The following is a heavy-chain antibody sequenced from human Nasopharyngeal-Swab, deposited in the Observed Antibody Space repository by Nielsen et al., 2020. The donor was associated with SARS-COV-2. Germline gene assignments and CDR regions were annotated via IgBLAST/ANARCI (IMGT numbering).Heavy chain of an antibody. CDR3: ARDQGWAVAGYYYYYGMDV. Sequence: SETLSLTCTVSGGSISSGGYYWTWIRQHPGKGLEWIGYIYYSGSTYFNPSLKSRVTISVDTSKNHFSLKLSSVTAADTAVYYCARDQGWAVAGYYYYYGMDVWGQGTTVTVSS. J-gene: IGHJ6*02. CDR2: IYYSGST. D-gene: IGHD6-19*01. CDR1: GGSISSGGYY. V-gene: IGHV4-31*03.